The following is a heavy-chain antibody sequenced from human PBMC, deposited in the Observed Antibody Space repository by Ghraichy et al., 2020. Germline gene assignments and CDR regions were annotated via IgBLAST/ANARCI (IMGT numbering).Heavy chain of an antibody. D-gene: IGHD3-22*01. CDR2: IHDSGST. CDR3: ARDTSGYWDY. V-gene: IGHV4-31*02. J-gene: IGHJ4*02. Sequence: SQTLSLTCTVSVAPISSGGNYWTWIRQHPGKGLEWIGYIHDSGSTYYNPSFKSRATFSLDTSKNQFSVKLSSVTAADTAVYFCARDTSGYWDYWGRGTLVTVSS. CDR1: VAPISSGGNY.